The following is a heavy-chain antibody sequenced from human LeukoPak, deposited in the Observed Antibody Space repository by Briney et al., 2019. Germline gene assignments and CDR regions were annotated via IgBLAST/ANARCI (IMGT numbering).Heavy chain of an antibody. Sequence: GGSLRLSCAASGFTFSSYGMHWVRQAPGKGLEWVAVISYDGSNKYYADSVKGRFTISRDNSKNTLYLQMNSLRAEDTAVYYCAKEDTKIAAAGYDYWGQGTLVTVSS. CDR2: ISYDGSNK. D-gene: IGHD6-13*01. CDR1: GFTFSSYG. V-gene: IGHV3-30*18. CDR3: AKEDTKIAAAGYDY. J-gene: IGHJ4*02.